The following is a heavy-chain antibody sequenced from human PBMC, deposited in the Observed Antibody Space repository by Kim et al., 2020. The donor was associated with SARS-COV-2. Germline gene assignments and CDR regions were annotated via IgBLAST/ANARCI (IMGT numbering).Heavy chain of an antibody. D-gene: IGHD3-10*01. V-gene: IGHV3-9*01. CDR3: TKARYGSGSYSYFDY. CDR2: ISWNSGSI. Sequence: GGSLRLSCAASGFTFDDYAMQWVRQAPGKGLEWVSGISWNSGSIGYADSVKGRFTISRDNAKNSLYLQMNSLSAEDTALYYCTKARYGSGSYSYFDYWGQGTLVTVSS. J-gene: IGHJ4*02. CDR1: GFTFDDYA.